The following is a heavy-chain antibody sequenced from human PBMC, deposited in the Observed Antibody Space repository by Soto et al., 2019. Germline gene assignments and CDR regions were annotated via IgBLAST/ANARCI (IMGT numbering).Heavy chain of an antibody. D-gene: IGHD5-18*01. J-gene: IGHJ6*02. Sequence: GGSLRLSCAASGFTFSSYGMHWVRQAPGKGLEWVAVIWYDGSNKYYADSVKGRFTISRDNSKNTLYLQMNSLRAEDTAVYYCARDMGGGYSYGKFYYYYYGMDVWGQGTTVTVSS. CDR3: ARDMGGGYSYGKFYYYYYGMDV. CDR1: GFTFSSYG. V-gene: IGHV3-33*01. CDR2: IWYDGSNK.